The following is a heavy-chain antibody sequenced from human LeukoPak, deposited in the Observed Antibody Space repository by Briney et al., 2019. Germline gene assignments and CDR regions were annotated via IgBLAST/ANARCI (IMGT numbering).Heavy chain of an antibody. V-gene: IGHV4-34*01. D-gene: IGHD3-22*01. J-gene: IGHJ4*02. CDR3: ARGWSAYDSSGYYY. CDR1: GGSFSGYY. CDR2: INHSGST. Sequence: PSETLSLTCAVYGGSFSGYYWSWIRQPPGKGLEWIGEINHSGSTNYNPSLKSRVTISVDTSKNQFSLKLSSVTAADTAVYYCARGWSAYDSSGYYYWGQGTLVTVSS.